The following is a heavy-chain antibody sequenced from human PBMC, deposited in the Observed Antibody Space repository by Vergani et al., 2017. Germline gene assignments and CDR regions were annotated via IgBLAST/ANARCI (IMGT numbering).Heavy chain of an antibody. J-gene: IGHJ5*02. CDR1: GYTFTSYA. Sequence: QVQLVQSGAEVKKPGASVKVSCKASGYTFTSYAMHLVRPAPGQRLAWFGWIHAGNGNTKYSQKFQGRVTITRDTSASTAYMELSRLRSEETAVYYCASEAGVGYCSSTSCDGWFDPGGQGTLVTVSS. D-gene: IGHD2-2*01. CDR3: ASEAGVGYCSSTSCDGWFDP. V-gene: IGHV1-3*01. CDR2: IHAGNGNT.